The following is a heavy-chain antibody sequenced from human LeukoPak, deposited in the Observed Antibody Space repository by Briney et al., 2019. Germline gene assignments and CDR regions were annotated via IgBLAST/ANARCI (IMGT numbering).Heavy chain of an antibody. D-gene: IGHD3-3*01. CDR2: IYYSGST. V-gene: IGHV4-39*01. Sequence: SETLSLTCTVSGGSISSSSYYWGWIRQPPGKGLEWIGSIYYSGSTYYNPSLKSRVTISVDTSKNQFSLKLSSVTAADTAVYYCARPDRYDFWFDPWGQGTLVTVSS. CDR3: ARPDRYDFWFDP. J-gene: IGHJ5*02. CDR1: GGSISSSSYY.